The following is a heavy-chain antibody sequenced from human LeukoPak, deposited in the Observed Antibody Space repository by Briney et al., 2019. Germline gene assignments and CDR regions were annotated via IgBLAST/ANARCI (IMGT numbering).Heavy chain of an antibody. CDR1: GGSFSGYC. D-gene: IGHD3-22*01. CDR3: ARHNYDSSGYPGDYYYYMDV. J-gene: IGHJ6*03. V-gene: IGHV4-34*01. Sequence: SETLSLTCAVYGGSFSGYCRSWIRQPPGKGLEWIGEINHRGSTNYNPSLKSRVTISLDTSKSQFSLKLSSVTAADTAVYYCARHNYDSSGYPGDYYYYMDVWGKGTTVTVSS. CDR2: INHRGST.